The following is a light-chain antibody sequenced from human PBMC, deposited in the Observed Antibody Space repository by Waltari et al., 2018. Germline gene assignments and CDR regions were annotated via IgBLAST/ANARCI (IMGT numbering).Light chain of an antibody. Sequence: QSALTQPASVSGSLGQSITISCAGTSSDIGSYNSVSWYQQHPGKAPQLIIFDVNDRPSGVSDRFSGSKSANTASLTISRLHPDDEADYYCTSFTIHTTQVFGTGTTVTV. CDR3: TSFTIHTTQV. V-gene: IGLV2-14*03. CDR2: DVN. CDR1: SSDIGSYNS. J-gene: IGLJ1*01.